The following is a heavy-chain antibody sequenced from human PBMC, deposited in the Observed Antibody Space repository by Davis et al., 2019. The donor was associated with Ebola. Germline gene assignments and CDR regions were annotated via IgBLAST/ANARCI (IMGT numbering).Heavy chain of an antibody. CDR1: GYTFTDYY. CDR3: ARGGKFSPPDP. V-gene: IGHV1-2*06. CDR2: INPNSGGR. J-gene: IGHJ5*02. Sequence: ASVKVSCKASGYTFTDYYIHWVRQAPGQGLEWMGRINPNSGGRSYAQKFQGRVTMTRDTSIRTAYMELSTLRSDDTAVYYCARGGKFSPPDPWGQGTLVVVSS.